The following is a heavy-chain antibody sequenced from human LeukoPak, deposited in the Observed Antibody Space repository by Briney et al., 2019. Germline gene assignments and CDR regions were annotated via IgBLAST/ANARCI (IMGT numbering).Heavy chain of an antibody. CDR3: ATPRYSDNRGYYYDLTY. CDR2: FDPEDGET. D-gene: IGHD3-22*01. Sequence: ASVEVSCKVSGYTLTELSMHWVRQAPGKGLEWMGGFDPEDGETIYAQKFQGRVTMTEDTSIDTAYLDLSSLRSEDTAVYYCATPRYSDNRGYYYDLTYWGQGTLVTVSS. J-gene: IGHJ4*02. CDR1: GYTLTELS. V-gene: IGHV1-24*01.